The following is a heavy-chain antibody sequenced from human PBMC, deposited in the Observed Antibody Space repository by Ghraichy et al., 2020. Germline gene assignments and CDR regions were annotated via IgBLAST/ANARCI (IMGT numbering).Heavy chain of an antibody. D-gene: IGHD3-10*01. V-gene: IGHV3-23*01. CDR2: ISGSGGST. CDR3: AKAPPSVSQEVRGVIFNYFDY. J-gene: IGHJ4*02. Sequence: GGSLRLSCAASGFTFSSYAMSWVRQAPGKGLEWVSAISGSGGSTYYADSVKGRFTISRDNSKNTLYLQMNSLRAEDTAVYYCAKAPPSVSQEVRGVIFNYFDYWGQGTLVTVSS. CDR1: GFTFSSYA.